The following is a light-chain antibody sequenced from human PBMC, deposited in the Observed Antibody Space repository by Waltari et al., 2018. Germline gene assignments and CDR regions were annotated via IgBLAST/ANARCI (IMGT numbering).Light chain of an antibody. CDR3: ASWDDSLNGRWE. J-gene: IGLJ3*02. Sequence: QSVLTQPPSASGTPGQRVTISCSGSSSNIGSNAVNWYQQVPGTTPKLLIYRNDQRPSGVPDRFSGSKSGTSASLAISGLRPEDEAEYYCASWDDSLNGRWEFGGGTKVTVL. CDR1: SSNIGSNA. CDR2: RND. V-gene: IGLV1-44*01.